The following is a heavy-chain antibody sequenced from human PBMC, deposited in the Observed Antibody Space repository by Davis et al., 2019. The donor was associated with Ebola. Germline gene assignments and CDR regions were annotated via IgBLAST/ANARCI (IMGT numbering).Heavy chain of an antibody. CDR3: ARVKLLSAAEMYFDS. CDR2: IWYDGSVK. D-gene: IGHD2/OR15-2a*01. CDR1: GFIFSNSP. J-gene: IGHJ4*02. Sequence: GESLKISCAASGFIFSNSPMHWVRQAPGKGLEWVGLIWYDGSVKYYADSVKGRFTISRHNSKDTLYLQMSDLTTEDTAVYYCARVKLLSAAEMYFDSWGQGALVTVSS. V-gene: IGHV3-30*02.